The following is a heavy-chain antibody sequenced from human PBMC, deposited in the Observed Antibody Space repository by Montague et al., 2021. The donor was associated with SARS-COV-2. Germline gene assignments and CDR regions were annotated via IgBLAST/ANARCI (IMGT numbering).Heavy chain of an antibody. D-gene: IGHD3-10*01. CDR2: VYPSGNT. CDR3: ARVRGAALYFGELGYYGMVV. J-gene: IGHJ6*02. V-gene: IGHV4-61*02. CDR1: GASVSTGHYY. Sequence: TLSLTCTVSGASVSTGHYYWSWIRQPAGKGLEWIGRVYPSGNTNYNPSLKSRVSISVDTSKNQISLKLSSVTAADTAVYYCARVRGAALYFGELGYYGMVVWGQGTTVTVSS.